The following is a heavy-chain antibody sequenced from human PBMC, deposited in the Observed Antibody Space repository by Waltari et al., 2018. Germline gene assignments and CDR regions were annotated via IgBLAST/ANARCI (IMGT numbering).Heavy chain of an antibody. CDR3: ARSSRSTTGGSYFDY. CDR1: GGSISSSSYY. D-gene: IGHD6-13*01. CDR2: IYYSGGT. J-gene: IGHJ4*02. Sequence: QLQLQESGPGLVKPSETLSLTCTVSGGSISSSSYYWGWIRQPPGKGLEWIGGIYYSGGTYYNPSLKSRGTISVDTSKNQFSLKLSSVTAADTAVYYCARSSRSTTGGSYFDYWGQGTLVTVSS. V-gene: IGHV4-39*01.